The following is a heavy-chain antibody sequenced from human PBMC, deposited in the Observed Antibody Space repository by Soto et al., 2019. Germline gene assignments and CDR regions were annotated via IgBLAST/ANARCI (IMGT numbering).Heavy chain of an antibody. V-gene: IGHV1-2*02. CDR2: INPKSDDT. CDR1: GYPFSDNQ. CDR3: ARKHSLDYIRLGLDP. Sequence: QVQLVQSGSEVKKPGASVKVSCKASGYPFSDNQIHWLRRAPGQGLEWMGSINPKSDDTNYAQKFQGRVTMTRDTSIDTAYLELTGLTSDDTATYYCARKHSLDYIRLGLDPWGEGTLVTVSS. J-gene: IGHJ5*02. D-gene: IGHD4-4*01.